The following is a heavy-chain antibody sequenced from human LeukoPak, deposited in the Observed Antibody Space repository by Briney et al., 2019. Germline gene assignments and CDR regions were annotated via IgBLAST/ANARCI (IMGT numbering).Heavy chain of an antibody. D-gene: IGHD3-3*01. CDR1: GGTISTSLYY. V-gene: IGHV4-39*07. Sequence: SETLSLTCSVPGGTISTSLYYWGWIRQPPGKGLEWIGSLYYSGRTYYNPSLKSRVTISIDTSKNQFSLRLTSVTAADTAVYYCARDQNCQYYDFWSGYYNWFDPWGQGTLVTVSS. J-gene: IGHJ5*02. CDR3: ARDQNCQYYDFWSGYYNWFDP. CDR2: LYYSGRT.